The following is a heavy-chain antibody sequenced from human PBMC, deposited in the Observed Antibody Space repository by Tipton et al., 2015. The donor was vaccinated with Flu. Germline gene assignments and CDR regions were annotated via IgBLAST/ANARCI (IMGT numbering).Heavy chain of an antibody. CDR2: VSRTGST. D-gene: IGHD1-26*01. CDR3: ARDPTVGAVRGYFDY. CDR1: GDSISSDYY. V-gene: IGHV4-38-2*02. Sequence: TLSLTCAVSGDSISSDYYWGWIRQFPGKGLEWIGTVSRTGSTNYNPSLKSRVTISVDTSKNQFSLKLSSVTAADTAVYYCARDPTVGAVRGYFDYWGQGTLVTVSS. J-gene: IGHJ4*02.